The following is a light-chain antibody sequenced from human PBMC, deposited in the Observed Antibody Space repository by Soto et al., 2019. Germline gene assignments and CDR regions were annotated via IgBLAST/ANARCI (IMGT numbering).Light chain of an antibody. CDR2: EVT. J-gene: IGLJ1*01. CDR3: ASYRTINAYV. V-gene: IGLV2-14*01. Sequence: QSVLTQPASVSGAPGQSITVSCTGTSDDIGRYNHVSWYQQHPGKAPKLMISEVTNRPSGVSNRFSGSKSGNTASLTISRLQAEDEAYYYCASYRTINAYVFGTGTKVTVL. CDR1: SDDIGRYNH.